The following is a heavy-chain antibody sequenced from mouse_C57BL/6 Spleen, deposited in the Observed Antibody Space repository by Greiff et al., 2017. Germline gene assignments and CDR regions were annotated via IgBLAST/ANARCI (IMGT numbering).Heavy chain of an antibody. V-gene: IGHV1-26*01. Sequence: EVQLQQSGPELVKPGASVKISCKASGYTFTDYYMNWVKQSHGKSLEWIGDINPNNGGTRYNQKFKGKATLTVDKSSSTAYMELRSLTSEDSAVYYCARVHYDGYHNWYFDVWGTGTTVTVSS. CDR1: GYTFTDYY. J-gene: IGHJ1*03. CDR2: INPNNGGT. D-gene: IGHD2-3*01. CDR3: ARVHYDGYHNWYFDV.